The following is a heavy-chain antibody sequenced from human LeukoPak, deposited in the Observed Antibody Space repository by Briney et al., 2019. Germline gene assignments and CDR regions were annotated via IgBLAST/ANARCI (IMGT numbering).Heavy chain of an antibody. CDR3: ARDSDYAFDY. CDR2: ISSSSSTI. CDR1: GFTFSSYN. J-gene: IGHJ4*02. V-gene: IGHV3-48*01. D-gene: IGHD4-17*01. Sequence: GGSLRLSCAASGFTFSSYNMNWVRQAPGKGLEWVSYISSSSSTIYYADSVKGRFTISRDNAKNSLHLQMNSLRAEDTAVYYCARDSDYAFDYWGQGTLVTASS.